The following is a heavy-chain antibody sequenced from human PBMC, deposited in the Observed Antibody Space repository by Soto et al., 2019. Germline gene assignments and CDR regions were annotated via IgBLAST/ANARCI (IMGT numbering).Heavy chain of an antibody. J-gene: IGHJ6*03. CDR1: GGSFSGYY. V-gene: IGHV4-34*01. CDR2: INHSGST. Sequence: SETLSLTCAVYGGSFSGYYWSWIRQPPGKGLEWIGEINHSGSTNYNPSLKSRVTISVDTSRNQFSLKLSSVTAADTAVYYCARGNLAVGRSGYYYYYYYMDVWGKGTTVTVSS. CDR3: ARGNLAVGRSGYYYYYYYMDV. D-gene: IGHD3-3*01.